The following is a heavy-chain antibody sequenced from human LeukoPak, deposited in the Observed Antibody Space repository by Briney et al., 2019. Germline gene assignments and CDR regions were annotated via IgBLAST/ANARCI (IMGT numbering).Heavy chain of an antibody. CDR1: GFTFSSYD. V-gene: IGHV3-13*04. CDR2: IGTTGDT. D-gene: IGHD3-9*01. Sequence: GGSLRLSCAASGFTFSSYDFHWVRQPTGKGLEWVSAIGTTGDTYYSDSVKGRFTISRENAKSSLYLQMNSLRVGDTAVYFCARVKGGNSDWSRDAFDIWGQGTMVAVSS. CDR3: ARVKGGNSDWSRDAFDI. J-gene: IGHJ3*02.